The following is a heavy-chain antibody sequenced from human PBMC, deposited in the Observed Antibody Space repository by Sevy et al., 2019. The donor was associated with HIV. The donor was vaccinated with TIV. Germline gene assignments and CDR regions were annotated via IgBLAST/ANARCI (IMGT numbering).Heavy chain of an antibody. Sequence: SETLSLTCTVSGGSISSYYWSWIRQPPGKGLEWIGYIYYSGSTNYNPSLKSRVTISVDTSKNQFSLKLSSVTAADTAVYYCASAHYDILTGYQFDYWGQETLVTVSS. J-gene: IGHJ4*02. V-gene: IGHV4-59*01. D-gene: IGHD3-9*01. CDR3: ASAHYDILTGYQFDY. CDR2: IYYSGST. CDR1: GGSISSYY.